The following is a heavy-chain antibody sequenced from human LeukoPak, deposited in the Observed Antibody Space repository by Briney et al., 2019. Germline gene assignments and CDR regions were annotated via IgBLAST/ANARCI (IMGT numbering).Heavy chain of an antibody. J-gene: IGHJ4*02. Sequence: PGGSLRLSCAASGFTFSDYSMDWVRQTPGGGLEWVSYISDTGHAIYYADSVKGRFIISRDNAKNSLYLQMNSLRVEDTAVYYCAKEGRSLQTYWGQGTLVTVSS. CDR3: AKEGRSLQTY. CDR2: ISDTGHAI. CDR1: GFTFSDYS. V-gene: IGHV3-48*01. D-gene: IGHD5-24*01.